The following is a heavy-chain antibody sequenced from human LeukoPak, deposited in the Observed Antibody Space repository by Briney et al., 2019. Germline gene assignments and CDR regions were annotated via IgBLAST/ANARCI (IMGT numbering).Heavy chain of an antibody. D-gene: IGHD2-2*01. J-gene: IGHJ4*02. V-gene: IGHV3-48*01. CDR1: GFTFSAYN. CDR2: ISNDSYTI. CDR3: ARPYCASTSCPTFED. Sequence: PGGSLRLSCAASGFTFSAYNMNWVRQAPGKGLEWISYISNDSYTIFYADSVKGRFTISRDNAKNSLYLQMNSLRAEDTAVYYCARPYCASTSCPTFEDWGQGTLVTVSS.